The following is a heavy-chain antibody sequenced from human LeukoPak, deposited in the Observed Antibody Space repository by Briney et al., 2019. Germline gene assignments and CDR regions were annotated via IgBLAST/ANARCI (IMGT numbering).Heavy chain of an antibody. D-gene: IGHD3-9*01. Sequence: GGSLRLSCAASGFTVSSNYMSWVRQAPGKGLEWVSVIYSGGSTYYADSVKGRFTISRDNSKNTLYLQMNSLRAEDTAVYYCAREIRAYDLLTGYYPNGMDVWGQGTTVTVSS. CDR1: GFTVSSNY. V-gene: IGHV3-53*01. J-gene: IGHJ6*02. CDR2: IYSGGST. CDR3: AREIRAYDLLTGYYPNGMDV.